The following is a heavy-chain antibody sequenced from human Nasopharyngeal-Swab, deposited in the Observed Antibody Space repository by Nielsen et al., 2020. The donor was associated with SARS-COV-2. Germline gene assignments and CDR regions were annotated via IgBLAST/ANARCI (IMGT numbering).Heavy chain of an antibody. J-gene: IGHJ5*02. CDR1: GFTFTDYA. CDR3: AKEGVEFDGSGYWHP. Sequence: GESLKISCAASGFTFTDYAMHWVRQAPGKGLEWVAFMSYDGSRQQYADSVKGRFTISRDTSKNTLLLEMNSLRPEDTAVYYCAKEGVEFDGSGYWHPWGQGTLVTVFS. V-gene: IGHV3-30*18. CDR2: MSYDGSRQ. D-gene: IGHD3-22*01.